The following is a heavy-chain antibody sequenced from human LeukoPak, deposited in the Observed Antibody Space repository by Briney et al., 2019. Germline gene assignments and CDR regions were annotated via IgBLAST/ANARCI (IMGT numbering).Heavy chain of an antibody. Sequence: GGSLRLSCAASGFTFSSYSMNWVRQAPGKGLGWVSSISSSSSYIYYADSVKGRFTISRDNAKNSLYLQMNSLRAEDTAVYYCARVPDLEWELPLDYWGQGTLVTVSS. CDR1: GFTFSSYS. J-gene: IGHJ4*02. CDR2: ISSSSSYI. D-gene: IGHD1-26*01. CDR3: ARVPDLEWELPLDY. V-gene: IGHV3-21*01.